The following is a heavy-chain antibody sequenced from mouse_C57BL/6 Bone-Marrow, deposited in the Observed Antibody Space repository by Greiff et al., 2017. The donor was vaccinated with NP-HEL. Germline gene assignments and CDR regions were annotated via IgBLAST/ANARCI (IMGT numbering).Heavy chain of an antibody. V-gene: IGHV1-53*01. CDR3: ARRVSSNPIDY. D-gene: IGHD1-1*01. Sequence: QVQLQQSGTELVKPGASVKLSCKASGYTFTSYWMHWVKQRPGQGLEWIGNINPSNGGTNYNEKFKSKATLTVDKSSRTAYMQLSSLTAADTAVYYCARRVSSNPIDYWGQGTTLTVSS. CDR1: GYTFTSYW. J-gene: IGHJ2*01. CDR2: INPSNGGT.